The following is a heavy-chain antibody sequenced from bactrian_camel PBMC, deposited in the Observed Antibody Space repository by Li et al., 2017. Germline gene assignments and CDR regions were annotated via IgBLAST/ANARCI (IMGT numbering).Heavy chain of an antibody. J-gene: IGHJ4*01. CDR1: GFTSNGCA. CDR2: IRRDGTT. CDR3: AVAERIISASARPRPPPLTAGAYNY. V-gene: IGHV3S42*01. Sequence: VQLVESGGGSVQTGGSLTLSCTAPGFTSNGCAMDWHRRAAGNEREWVSSIRRDGTTGYAGSEKGRFTISIDNDKNTLYLQMDSLNPDDTGMYYCAVAERIISASARPRPPPLTAGAYNYWGQGTQVTVS. D-gene: IGHD8*01.